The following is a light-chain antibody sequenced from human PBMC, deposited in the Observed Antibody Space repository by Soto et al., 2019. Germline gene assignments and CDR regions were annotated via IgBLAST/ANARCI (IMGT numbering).Light chain of an antibody. CDR3: QQYENLPT. Sequence: IRITPSPSSFSASTGDRVTITCQASQNINNYLNWYQQKPGRAPKLLIYDASNLEAGVPSRFRGSGSGTDFTFTISRLQPEDIATYYCQQYENLPTFGQGTRLENK. CDR1: QNINNY. J-gene: IGKJ5*01. V-gene: IGKV1-33*01. CDR2: DAS.